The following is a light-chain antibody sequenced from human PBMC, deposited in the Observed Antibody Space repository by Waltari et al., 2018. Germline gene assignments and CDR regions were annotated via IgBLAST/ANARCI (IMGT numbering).Light chain of an antibody. Sequence: TVMTQSPLSLPVAPGESASISCRSSQNLLHSDGYNYLDWYLQKPGQSPQLLVYLGSNRASGVPDRFSGSGSGTDFTLKISRVDAEDVGVYYCMQALQTPPTFGQGTKLE. J-gene: IGKJ2*01. CDR1: QNLLHSDGYNY. CDR2: LGS. CDR3: MQALQTPPT. V-gene: IGKV2-28*01.